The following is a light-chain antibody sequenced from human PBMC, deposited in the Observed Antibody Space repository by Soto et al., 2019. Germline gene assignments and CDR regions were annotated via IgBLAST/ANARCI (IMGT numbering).Light chain of an antibody. CDR2: AAS. CDR1: QSVTVNS. Sequence: EILLTQSPSTLSLSPGEGVTLSCRASQSVTVNSLAWYQQKPGQAPRLLIYAASTRAAAVPDRFTGSGSGTDFALTISSLQSEDFTVYSCLQYHNLWAFGQGTKVEIK. J-gene: IGKJ1*01. CDR3: LQYHNLWA. V-gene: IGKV3D-7*01.